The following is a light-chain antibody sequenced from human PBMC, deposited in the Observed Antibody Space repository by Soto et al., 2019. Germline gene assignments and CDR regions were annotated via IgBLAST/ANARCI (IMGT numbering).Light chain of an antibody. Sequence: EIVLTQSPGTLSLSPGERATLSCRASQSVSSSYLAWYQQKPGPAPRLLIYGASSRATGIPDRFSGSGSGPDFNLTISRLEPEDTAVSYCHQDGSSPYTFGQGTKPEIK. CDR2: GAS. CDR1: QSVSSSY. V-gene: IGKV3-20*01. J-gene: IGKJ2*01. CDR3: HQDGSSPYT.